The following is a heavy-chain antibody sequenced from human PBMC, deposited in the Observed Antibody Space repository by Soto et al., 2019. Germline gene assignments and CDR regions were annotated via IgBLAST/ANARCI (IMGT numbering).Heavy chain of an antibody. CDR3: ARGRVTADY. V-gene: IGHV4-34*01. Sequence: PSETLSLTCAVYGGSFSGYYWSWIRQPPGKGLEWIGEINHSGSTNYNPSLKSRVTISVDTSKNQFSLKLSSVTAADTAVYYCARGRVTADYWGQGTLVTVPS. J-gene: IGHJ4*02. CDR2: INHSGST. D-gene: IGHD2-21*02. CDR1: GGSFSGYY.